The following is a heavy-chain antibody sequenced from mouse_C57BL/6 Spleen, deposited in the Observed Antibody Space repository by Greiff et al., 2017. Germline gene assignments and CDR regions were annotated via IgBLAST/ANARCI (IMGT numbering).Heavy chain of an antibody. Sequence: QVKLQQSGAELVMPGASVKLSCKASGYTFTSYWMHWVKQRPGQGLEWIGEIDPSDSYTNYNQKFKGKSTLTVDKSSSTAYMQLSSLTSEDSAVYYCARSYYSNYEYFDVWGTGTTVTVSS. CDR2: IDPSDSYT. J-gene: IGHJ1*03. V-gene: IGHV1-69*01. CDR3: ARSYYSNYEYFDV. D-gene: IGHD2-5*01. CDR1: GYTFTSYW.